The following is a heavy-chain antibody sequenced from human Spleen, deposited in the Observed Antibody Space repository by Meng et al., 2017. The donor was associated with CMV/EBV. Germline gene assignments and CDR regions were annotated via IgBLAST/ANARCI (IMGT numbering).Heavy chain of an antibody. Sequence: PVKVSCKASGYTFTGYYMHWVRQAPGQGLEWMGEIIPIFGIPNHAQKFQGRVTITADKSTSTAYMELSSLRSEDTAVYYSARGGFCSSTTCYYRREDYYYYGMDVWGQGTTVTVSS. CDR2: IIPIFGIP. D-gene: IGHD2-2*01. CDR1: GYTFTGYY. CDR3: ARGGFCSSTTCYYRREDYYYYGMDV. J-gene: IGHJ6*02. V-gene: IGHV1-69*10.